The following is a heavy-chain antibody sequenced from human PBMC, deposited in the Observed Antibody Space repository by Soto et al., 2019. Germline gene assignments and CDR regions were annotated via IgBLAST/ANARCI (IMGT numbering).Heavy chain of an antibody. V-gene: IGHV4-59*08. CDR3: ARHDYGDYGGEFDY. CDR1: GASITTYY. J-gene: IGHJ4*02. Sequence: PSETLSLTCTVSGASITTYYWSWIRQPPGKGLEWIGYIYYSGSTNYNPSLKSRVTISVDTSKNQFSLKLSSVTAADTAVYYCARHDYGDYGGEFDYWGQGTLVTVSS. D-gene: IGHD4-17*01. CDR2: IYYSGST.